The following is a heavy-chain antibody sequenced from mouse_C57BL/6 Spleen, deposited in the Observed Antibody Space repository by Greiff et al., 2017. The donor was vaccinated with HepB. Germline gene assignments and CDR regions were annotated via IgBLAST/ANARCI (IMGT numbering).Heavy chain of an antibody. Sequence: QVQLQQSGAELARPGASVKMSCKASGYTFTSYTMHWVKQRPGQGLEWIGYINPSSGYTKYNQKFKDKATLTADKSSSTAYMQRSSLTSEDSAVYYCARPLTTVVATRFAYWGQGTLVTVSA. J-gene: IGHJ3*01. CDR2: INPSSGYT. CDR1: GYTFTSYT. D-gene: IGHD1-1*01. V-gene: IGHV1-4*01. CDR3: ARPLTTVVATRFAY.